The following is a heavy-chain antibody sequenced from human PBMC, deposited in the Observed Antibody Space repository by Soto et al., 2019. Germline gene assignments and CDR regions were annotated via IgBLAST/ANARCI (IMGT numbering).Heavy chain of an antibody. CDR3: ALPRGYCSSTSCPPGGY. D-gene: IGHD2-2*01. V-gene: IGHV3-30*03. Sequence: QVQLVESGGGVVQPGRSLRLSCAASGFTFSSYGMHWVRQAPGKGLEWVAVISYDGSNKYYADSVKGRFTISRDNSKNTLNLQMNSRRAEDTAVYYCALPRGYCSSTSCPPGGYWGQGTLVTVSS. CDR1: GFTFSSYG. CDR2: ISYDGSNK. J-gene: IGHJ4*02.